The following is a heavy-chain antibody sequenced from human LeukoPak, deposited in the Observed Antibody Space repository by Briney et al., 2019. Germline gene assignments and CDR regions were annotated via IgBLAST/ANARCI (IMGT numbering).Heavy chain of an antibody. Sequence: PSGTLSLTCAVSGGSISSSNWWSWVRQPPGKGLEWIGEIYHSGSTNYNPSLKSRVTMLVDKSKNQFSLKLSSVTAADTAVYYCARGPIPAFDYWGQGTLVTVSS. V-gene: IGHV4-4*02. CDR3: ARGPIPAFDY. CDR2: IYHSGST. D-gene: IGHD2-2*02. CDR1: GGSISSSNW. J-gene: IGHJ4*02.